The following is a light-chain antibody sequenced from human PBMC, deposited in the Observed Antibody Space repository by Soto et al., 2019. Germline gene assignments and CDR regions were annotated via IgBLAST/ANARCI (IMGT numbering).Light chain of an antibody. CDR2: KAS. CDR1: QSISGW. Sequence: DIQMTQSPSTLSASVGDRVTITCRASQSISGWLAWYHQKPGKAPKLLIYKASTLQSGVPSRFSGSGSGTEFTLTISSLQPDDSATYYGQQYNRPWAFGQGTKVEIK. CDR3: QQYNRPWA. V-gene: IGKV1-5*03. J-gene: IGKJ1*01.